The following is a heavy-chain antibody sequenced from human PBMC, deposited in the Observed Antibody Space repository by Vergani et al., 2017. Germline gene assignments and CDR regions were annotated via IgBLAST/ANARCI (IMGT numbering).Heavy chain of an antibody. CDR2: INHSGST. Sequence: QVQLQQWGAGLLKPSETLSLTCAVYGGSFSGYYWSWIRQPPGKGLEWIGEINHSGSTNYNPSLKSRVTISVDTSKNQVSLKLSSVTAADTAVYYCARGGYCSSTSCSRREGYFDYWGQGTLVTVSS. CDR3: ARGGYCSSTSCSRREGYFDY. D-gene: IGHD2-2*01. CDR1: GGSFSGYY. J-gene: IGHJ4*02. V-gene: IGHV4-34*01.